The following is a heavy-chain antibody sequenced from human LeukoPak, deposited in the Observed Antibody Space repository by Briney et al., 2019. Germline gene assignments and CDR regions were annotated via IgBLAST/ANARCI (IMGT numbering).Heavy chain of an antibody. CDR1: GVSVSTLY. V-gene: IGHV4-59*08. CDR2: ISYRGLT. J-gene: IGHJ5*02. CDR3: ARHESYGDANLCDL. Sequence: SETLSLTCTLSGVSVSTLYWSWIRQSPGKGLEWLGYISYRGLTNYNPSLRSRVTMSVDTSKNQFSLNLNSVTAADTAVYYCARHESYGDANLCDLGGRGTGVSV. D-gene: IGHD4-17*01.